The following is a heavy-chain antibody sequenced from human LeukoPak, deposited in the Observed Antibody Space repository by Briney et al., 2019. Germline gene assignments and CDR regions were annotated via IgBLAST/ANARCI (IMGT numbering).Heavy chain of an antibody. D-gene: IGHD5-12*01. J-gene: IGHJ6*02. CDR1: GYTFTGYY. Sequence: ASVTVSCKASGYTFTGYYMHWVRQAPGQGLEWMGWINPNSGGTNYAQKFQGRVTMTRDTSISTAYMELSRLRSDDTAVYYCARDQLEWLRLYGMDVWGQGTTVTVSS. CDR2: INPNSGGT. V-gene: IGHV1-2*02. CDR3: ARDQLEWLRLYGMDV.